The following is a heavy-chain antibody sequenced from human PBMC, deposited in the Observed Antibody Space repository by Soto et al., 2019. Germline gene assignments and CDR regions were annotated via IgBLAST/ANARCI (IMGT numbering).Heavy chain of an antibody. Sequence: GGSLRLSCAASGFTFPRFGMHWVRQAPGKGLEWVALITYEGSQIYYADAVKGRFTISRDNGDNTLSLQMDNLRTEDTATYFCATGRGVMNWANYSGLDVWGQGTTVTVSS. CDR3: ATGRGVMNWANYSGLDV. V-gene: IGHV3-30*03. CDR2: ITYEGSQI. D-gene: IGHD2-21*01. J-gene: IGHJ6*02. CDR1: GFTFPRFG.